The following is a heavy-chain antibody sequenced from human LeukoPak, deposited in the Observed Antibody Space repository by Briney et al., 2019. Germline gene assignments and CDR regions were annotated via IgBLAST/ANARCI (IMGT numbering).Heavy chain of an antibody. D-gene: IGHD4-17*01. V-gene: IGHV4-34*01. J-gene: IGHJ3*02. Sequence: SETLSLTCAVYGGSFSGYYWSWVRQPPGKGLEWIGEINYSGSTNYNPSVKSRGTISVDTSKKQFSLKLSSVTAADTAVYYCARGPPRRKGDYFDIWGQGTMVTVSS. CDR1: GGSFSGYY. CDR2: INYSGST. CDR3: ARGPPRRKGDYFDI.